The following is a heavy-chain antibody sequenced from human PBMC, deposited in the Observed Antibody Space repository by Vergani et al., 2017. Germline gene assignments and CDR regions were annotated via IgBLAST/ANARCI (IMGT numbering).Heavy chain of an antibody. CDR3: GRDERGGLLRN. J-gene: IGHJ4*02. CDR1: VFTFSSYW. Sequence: EVQLVESGGGLVQPGGSLRLSCAASVFTFSSYWMHWVRQAPGKGLVWVSRINRDGSSTSYADSVKGRFTISRDNAKNTLYLQMNSLRADDTAVYYCGRDERGGLLRNWGQGTLVTVSS. V-gene: IGHV3-74*01. CDR2: INRDGSST. D-gene: IGHD5-18*01.